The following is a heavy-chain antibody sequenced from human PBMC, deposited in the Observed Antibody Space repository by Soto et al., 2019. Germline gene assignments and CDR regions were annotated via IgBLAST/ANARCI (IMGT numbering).Heavy chain of an antibody. J-gene: IGHJ5*02. CDR2: IYYSGNT. Sequence: PSETLSLTCSVSGGSITNFYWFWIRQPPGKGLEWIGSIYYSGNTYYNSSLKSRVTISVDTSKNQFSLKLTSVTAADTAVYYCARQRGRYSSSSASKVWFDPWGQGTLVTVSS. CDR1: GGSITNFY. CDR3: ARQRGRYSSSSASKVWFDP. V-gene: IGHV4-59*08. D-gene: IGHD6-6*01.